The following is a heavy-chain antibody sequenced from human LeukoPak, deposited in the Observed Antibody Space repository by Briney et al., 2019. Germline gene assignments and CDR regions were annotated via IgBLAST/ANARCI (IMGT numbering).Heavy chain of an antibody. Sequence: PGGSLRLSCAASGFTFSSYWMHWVRQAPGKGLVWVSRINSDGSSTSYADSVKGRFTISRDNAKNTLYLQMNSLRAEDTAVYYCAKGLGQPGFGDYWGQGTLVTVSS. CDR3: AKGLGQPGFGDY. V-gene: IGHV3-74*01. J-gene: IGHJ4*02. D-gene: IGHD3-10*01. CDR2: INSDGSST. CDR1: GFTFSSYW.